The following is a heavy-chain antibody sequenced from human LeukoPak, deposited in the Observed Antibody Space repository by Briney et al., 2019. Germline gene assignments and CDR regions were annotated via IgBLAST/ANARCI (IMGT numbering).Heavy chain of an antibody. D-gene: IGHD4-17*01. CDR3: AGTTVRGNWFDP. Sequence: PSETLSLTCTVSGGSIGSYYWSWIRQPPGKGLEWIGYIYYSGSTNYNPSLKSRVTISVDTSKNQFSLKLSSVTAADTAVYYCAGTTVRGNWFDPWGQGTLVTVSS. J-gene: IGHJ5*02. CDR1: GGSIGSYY. CDR2: IYYSGST. V-gene: IGHV4-59*01.